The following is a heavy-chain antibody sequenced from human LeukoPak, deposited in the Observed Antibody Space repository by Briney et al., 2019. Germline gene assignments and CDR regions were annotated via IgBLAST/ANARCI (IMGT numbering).Heavy chain of an antibody. Sequence: SETLSLTCAVSGYSISSGYYWGWIRQPPGKGLEGIGSIYHSGSTYYNPSLKSRVTISVDTSKNQFSLKLSSVTAADTAVYYCARDSGYSYGATVDYWGQGTLVTVSS. D-gene: IGHD5-18*01. J-gene: IGHJ4*02. CDR1: GYSISSGYY. CDR3: ARDSGYSYGATVDY. V-gene: IGHV4-38-2*02. CDR2: IYHSGST.